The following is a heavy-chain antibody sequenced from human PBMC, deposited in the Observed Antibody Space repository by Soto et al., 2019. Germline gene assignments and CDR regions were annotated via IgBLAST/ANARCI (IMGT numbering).Heavy chain of an antibody. CDR1: GGSSTSNW. CDR3: AHRPRGDFNNWFDP. D-gene: IGHD4-17*01. Sequence: SETLSLSCAVAGGSSTSNWWSWVRQPPGKGLEWIGEIHHSGSFNYNPSLRSRVTISIDKSKNQVVLRMTNMDPDDTATYYCAHRPRGDFNNWFDPWGQGTLVTVSS. V-gene: IGHV4-4*02. J-gene: IGHJ5*02. CDR2: IHHSGSF.